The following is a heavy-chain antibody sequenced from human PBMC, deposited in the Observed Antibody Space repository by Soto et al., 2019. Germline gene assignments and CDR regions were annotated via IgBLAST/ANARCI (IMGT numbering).Heavy chain of an antibody. D-gene: IGHD3-16*02. CDR3: TREMITFGGVIVGRYDAFDI. Sequence: SLRLSCTASGFTFGDYAMSWFRQAPGKGLEWVVFIRSKAYGGTTEYAASVKGRFTISRDDSKSIAYLQMNSLKTEDTAVYYCTREMITFGGVIVGRYDAFDIWGQGTMVTVS. J-gene: IGHJ3*02. CDR1: GFTFGDYA. CDR2: IRSKAYGGTT. V-gene: IGHV3-49*03.